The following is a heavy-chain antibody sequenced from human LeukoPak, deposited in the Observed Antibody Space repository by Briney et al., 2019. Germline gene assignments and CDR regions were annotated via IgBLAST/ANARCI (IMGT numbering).Heavy chain of an antibody. CDR3: AKDLVKGSIRDAFDI. D-gene: IGHD3-10*01. CDR2: ISYDGSNK. V-gene: IGHV3-30*18. Sequence: GRSLRLSCAASGFTFSSYGMHWVRQAPGKGLEWVAVISYDGSNKYYADSVKGRFTISRDNSKNTLYLQMNSLRAEDTAVYYCAKDLVKGSIRDAFDIWGQGTMVTVSS. CDR1: GFTFSSYG. J-gene: IGHJ3*02.